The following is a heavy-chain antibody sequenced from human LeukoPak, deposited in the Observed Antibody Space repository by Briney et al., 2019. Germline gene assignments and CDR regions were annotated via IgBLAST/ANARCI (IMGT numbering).Heavy chain of an antibody. Sequence: GGSLRLSCTASGFTFGDYAMSWVRQAPGKGLEWVGFIRSKAYGGTTEYAASVKGRFTISRDDSKSIAYLQMNSLKTEDTAVYYCTRDQIGTIFGVYGMDVWGQGTTVTVSS. J-gene: IGHJ6*02. CDR2: IRSKAYGGTT. D-gene: IGHD3-3*01. CDR1: GFTFGDYA. CDR3: TRDQIGTIFGVYGMDV. V-gene: IGHV3-49*04.